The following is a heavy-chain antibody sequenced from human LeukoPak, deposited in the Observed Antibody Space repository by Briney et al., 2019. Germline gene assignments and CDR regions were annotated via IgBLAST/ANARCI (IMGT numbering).Heavy chain of an antibody. J-gene: IGHJ4*02. CDR1: GFTFSSYG. V-gene: IGHV3-30*02. CDR2: IRYDGSNK. CDR3: AKDSPVNWNYPGFFDY. Sequence: PGGSLRLSCAASGFTFSSYGMHWVRQAPGKGLEWVAFIRYDGSNKYYADLVKGRFTISRDNSKNTLYLQMNSLRAEDTAVYYCAKDSPVNWNYPGFFDYWGQGTLVTDSS. D-gene: IGHD1-7*01.